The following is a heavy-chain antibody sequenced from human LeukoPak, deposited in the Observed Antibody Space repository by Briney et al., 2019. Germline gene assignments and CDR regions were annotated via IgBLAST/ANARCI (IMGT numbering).Heavy chain of an antibody. CDR3: ARQGYTVSYYFLDY. CDR2: IYTSGST. V-gene: IGHV4-4*07. Sequence: PSETLSLTCTVSGDSISSYYWSWIRQPAGKGLEWIGRIYTSGSTNYNPSLKSRVTMSVDTSKNQFSLKLSSVTAADTAVYFCARQGYTVSYYFLDYWSQGTLVTVSS. J-gene: IGHJ4*02. D-gene: IGHD1-26*01. CDR1: GDSISSYY.